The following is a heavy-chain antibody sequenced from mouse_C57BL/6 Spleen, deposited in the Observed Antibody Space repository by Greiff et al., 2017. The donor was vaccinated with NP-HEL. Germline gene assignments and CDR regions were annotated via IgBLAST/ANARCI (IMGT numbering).Heavy chain of an antibody. V-gene: IGHV7-3*01. D-gene: IGHD1-1*01. CDR2: IRNTANGYTT. Sequence: EVMLVESGGGLVQPGGSLSLSCAASGFTFTDYYMSWVRQPPGKALEWLGFIRNTANGYTTEYSASVKGRFTISRDNSQSILYLQMNALRAEDSATYYCARWRDGFDYWGQGTTLTVSS. CDR1: GFTFTDYY. CDR3: ARWRDGFDY. J-gene: IGHJ2*01.